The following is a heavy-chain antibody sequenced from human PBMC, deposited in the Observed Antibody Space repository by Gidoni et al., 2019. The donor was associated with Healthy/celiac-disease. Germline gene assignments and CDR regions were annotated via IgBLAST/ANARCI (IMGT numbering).Heavy chain of an antibody. D-gene: IGHD3-10*01. V-gene: IGHV4-39*07. Sequence: QPQLQESGPGLVKPSETLSLTCTVSGGPISSSSYYWGWIRQPPGKGLEWIGSIYYSGSTYYNPSLKSRVTISVDTSKNQFSLKLSSVTAADTAVYYCAYHLVGSHYNYGSLYFDYWGQGTLVTVSS. J-gene: IGHJ4*02. CDR2: IYYSGST. CDR1: GGPISSSSYY. CDR3: AYHLVGSHYNYGSLYFDY.